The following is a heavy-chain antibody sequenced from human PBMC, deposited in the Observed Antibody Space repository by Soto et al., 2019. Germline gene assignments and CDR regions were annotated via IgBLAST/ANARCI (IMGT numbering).Heavy chain of an antibody. V-gene: IGHV5-51*01. D-gene: IGHD3-9*01. Sequence: GESLKISCKGSGYSFTSYWIGWVRQMPGKSLEWMGIIYPGDSDTRYSPSFQGQVTISADKSISTAYLQWSSLKASDTAMYYCARIKDTYYDILTGYYGPLGFMDVWGQGTTVTVSS. CDR1: GYSFTSYW. J-gene: IGHJ6*02. CDR2: IYPGDSDT. CDR3: ARIKDTYYDILTGYYGPLGFMDV.